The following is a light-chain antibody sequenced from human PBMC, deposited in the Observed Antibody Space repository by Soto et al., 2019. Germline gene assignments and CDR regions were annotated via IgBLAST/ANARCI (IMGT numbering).Light chain of an antibody. CDR2: AEF. V-gene: IGKV1-12*01. CDR1: EDINSR. J-gene: IGKJ1*01. CDR3: QQANSLTWT. Sequence: DIQMTQSPSSVSASVGDRVTISCRASEDINSRLAWYQQKPGNAPKLLIYAEFILQSGVQSRFSGYGSGTDFTLSISSLQPEEFATYYCQQANSLTWTFGQGTKVDIK.